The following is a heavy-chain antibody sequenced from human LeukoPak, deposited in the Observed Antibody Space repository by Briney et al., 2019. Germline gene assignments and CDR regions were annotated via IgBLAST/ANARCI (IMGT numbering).Heavy chain of an antibody. CDR1: GGSFSGYY. CDR2: INHSGST. D-gene: IGHD2-15*01. Sequence: PSETLSLTCAVYGGSFSGYYWSWIRQPPGKGLEWIGEINHSGSTNYNPSLKSRVTISVDTSKNQFSLKLSSVTAADTAVYYCARGSSGVVVVAVTKRRVWFDPWGQGTLVTVSS. V-gene: IGHV4-34*01. J-gene: IGHJ5*02. CDR3: ARGSSGVVVVAVTKRRVWFDP.